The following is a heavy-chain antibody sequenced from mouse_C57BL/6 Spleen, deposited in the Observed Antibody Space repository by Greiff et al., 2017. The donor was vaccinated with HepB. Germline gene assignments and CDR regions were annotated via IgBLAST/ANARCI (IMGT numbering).Heavy chain of an antibody. CDR3: ARRRELGFDY. D-gene: IGHD4-1*01. V-gene: IGHV3-6*01. CDR1: GYSITSGYS. Sequence: EVKLVESGPGLVKPSQSLSLTCSVTGYSITSGYSWNWIRQFPGNKLEWMGYISYDGSNNYNPSLKNRISITRDTSKNQFFLKLNSVTTEDTATYYCARRRELGFDYWGQGTTLTVSS. J-gene: IGHJ2*01. CDR2: ISYDGSN.